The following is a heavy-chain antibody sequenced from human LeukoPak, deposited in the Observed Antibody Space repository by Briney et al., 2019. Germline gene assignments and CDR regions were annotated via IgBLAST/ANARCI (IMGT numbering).Heavy chain of an antibody. CDR3: AKYGPQDSGSSHLDY. CDR2: IRDSGSST. CDR1: GFTFSSYA. Sequence: GGSLRLSCVASGFTFSSYAMSWVRQAPGKGLEWVSAIRDSGSSTHYADSVKGRFTTSRDNSKNTLFLQMNSLRAEDTAIYYCAKYGPQDSGSSHLDYWGQGALVTVSS. D-gene: IGHD1-26*01. J-gene: IGHJ4*02. V-gene: IGHV3-23*01.